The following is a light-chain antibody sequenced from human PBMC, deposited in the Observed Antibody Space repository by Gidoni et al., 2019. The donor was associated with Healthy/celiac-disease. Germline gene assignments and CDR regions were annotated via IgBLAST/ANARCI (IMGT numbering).Light chain of an antibody. V-gene: IGLV3-1*01. CDR2: QDR. CDR1: KLGDKY. CDR3: QAWDSSTAVV. Sequence: SYELTQPPSVSGSPGQTASITCSGDKLGDKYACWYQQKPGQSPVLFISQDRKRPSGIPERFSGSNSGNTAALTISGTQAMDEADYYCQAWDSSTAVVFGGGTTLTVL. J-gene: IGLJ2*01.